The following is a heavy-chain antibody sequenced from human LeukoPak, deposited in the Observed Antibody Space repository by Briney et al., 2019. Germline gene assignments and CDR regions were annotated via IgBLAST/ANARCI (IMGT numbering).Heavy chain of an antibody. CDR2: IYYSGST. J-gene: IGHJ4*02. CDR1: GGSISSGGYY. CDR3: ARSRSISSSWYYFDY. V-gene: IGHV4-31*03. D-gene: IGHD6-13*01. Sequence: SETLSLTCTVSGGSISSGGYYWSWIRQHPGKGLEWIGYIYYSGSTYYNPSLKSRVTISVDTSKNQFSLKLSSVTAADTAVYYCARSRSISSSWYYFDYWGQGTLVTVSS.